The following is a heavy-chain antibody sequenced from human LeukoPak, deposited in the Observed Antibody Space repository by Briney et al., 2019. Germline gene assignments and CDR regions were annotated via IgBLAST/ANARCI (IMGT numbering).Heavy chain of an antibody. J-gene: IGHJ5*02. Sequence: PSETLSLTCTVSGGSISSYYRSWIRQPPGKGLEWIGYIYYSGSTNYNPSLKSRVTISVDTSKNQFSLKLSSVTAADTAVYYCARDFWSGYFWFDPWGQGTLVTVSS. CDR1: GGSISSYY. V-gene: IGHV4-59*01. D-gene: IGHD3-3*01. CDR3: ARDFWSGYFWFDP. CDR2: IYYSGST.